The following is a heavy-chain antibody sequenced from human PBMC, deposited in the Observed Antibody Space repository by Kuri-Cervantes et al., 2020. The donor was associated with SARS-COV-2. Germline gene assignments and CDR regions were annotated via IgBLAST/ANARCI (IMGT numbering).Heavy chain of an antibody. CDR3: ARGSSSTYFDY. V-gene: IGHV3-7*01. CDR1: GFTFSSYW. D-gene: IGHD6-6*01. CDR2: IKHDGSER. J-gene: IGHJ4*02. Sequence: GGSLRLSCAASGFTFSSYWMSWVRQAPGMGLEWVANIKHDGSERFYVDSVKGRFTISRDNAKNSLYLQMDSLRVEDTAVYYCARGSSSTYFDYWGQGTLVTVSS.